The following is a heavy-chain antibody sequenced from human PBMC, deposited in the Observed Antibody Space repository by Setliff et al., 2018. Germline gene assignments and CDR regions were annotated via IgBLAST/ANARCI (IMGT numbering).Heavy chain of an antibody. D-gene: IGHD2-8*02. Sequence: ASVKVSCKASGYTFTNHYMHWVRQAPGQGLEWMGRISVYNGNTNYGQKYQGRVAMTTDTSTNTVYMELRSLRSDDTAVYYCARLSPYNTGPPFDYWGQGTLVTVSS. CDR3: ARLSPYNTGPPFDY. V-gene: IGHV1-18*04. J-gene: IGHJ4*02. CDR1: GYTFTNHY. CDR2: ISVYNGNT.